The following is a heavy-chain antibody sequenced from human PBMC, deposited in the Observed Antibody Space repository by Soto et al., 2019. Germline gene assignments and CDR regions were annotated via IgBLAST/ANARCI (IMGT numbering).Heavy chain of an antibody. D-gene: IGHD1-1*01. CDR3: ARGWRYFDY. CDR2: IYYSGST. V-gene: IGHV4-61*08. J-gene: IGHJ4*02. Sequence: SETLSLTCTVSGGSVSSGGYYWSWIRQPPGKGLEWIGYIYYSGSTNYNPSLKSRVTISVDTSKNQFSLKLSSVTAADTAVYYCARGWRYFDYWGQGTLVTVSS. CDR1: GGSVSSGGYY.